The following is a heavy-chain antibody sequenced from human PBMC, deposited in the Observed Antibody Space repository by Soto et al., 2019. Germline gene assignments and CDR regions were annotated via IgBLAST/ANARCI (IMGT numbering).Heavy chain of an antibody. Sequence: QVQLVQSGAEVKKPGSSVKVSCKASGGTFSNDIITWVRQAPGQGLEWMGRIIPLLDIANYAQKFQGRVTITADKFTSTAYMELNSLRSEDTAVYYCVRDSPIGSTYSGYDGIDYWGQGTLVTVSS. CDR3: VRDSPIGSTYSGYDGIDY. CDR2: IIPLLDIA. J-gene: IGHJ4*02. D-gene: IGHD5-12*01. V-gene: IGHV1-69*08. CDR1: GGTFSNDI.